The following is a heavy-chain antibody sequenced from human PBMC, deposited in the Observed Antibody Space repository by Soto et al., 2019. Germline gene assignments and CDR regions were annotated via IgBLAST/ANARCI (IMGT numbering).Heavy chain of an antibody. CDR1: GFSLSNARMG. CDR3: ARIPTFGLAYMDV. D-gene: IGHD3-16*01. CDR2: IFSNDEK. V-gene: IGHV2-26*01. Sequence: QVTLKESGPVLVNPTETLTLTCTVSGFSLSNARMGVSWIRQPPGKALEWLAHIFSNDEKSYSTSLKSRLTISKDTSKSQVVLTMTNMDPVDTATYYCARIPTFGLAYMDVWGKGTTVTVSS. J-gene: IGHJ6*03.